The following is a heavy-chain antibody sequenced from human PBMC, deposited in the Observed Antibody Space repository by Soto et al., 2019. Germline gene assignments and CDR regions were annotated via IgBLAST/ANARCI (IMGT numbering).Heavy chain of an antibody. CDR2: INPNSGGT. CDR3: ARDLRYSSSLSYGHFDL. Sequence: QVQLVQSGAEVKKPGASVKVSCKASGYTFTGYYMHWLRQAPGQGLEWMGWINPNSGGTNYAKKFQGRVTMTRDTSISTAYMELSRLRSDDTAVYYCARDLRYSSSLSYGHFDLWGRGTLVTVSS. V-gene: IGHV1-2*02. J-gene: IGHJ2*01. CDR1: GYTFTGYY. D-gene: IGHD6-6*01.